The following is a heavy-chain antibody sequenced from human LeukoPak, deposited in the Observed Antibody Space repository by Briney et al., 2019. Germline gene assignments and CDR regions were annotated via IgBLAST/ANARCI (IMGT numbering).Heavy chain of an antibody. Sequence: GGSLRLSCAASGFTFTSYTMSWVRQAPGKGLEWVSSITNNGVYTYYTDSVKGRFTISRDNANNSLYLQMNSLSAEDTAIYYCARQPQVAYFDYWGQGTLVSVSS. V-gene: IGHV3-21*01. CDR3: ARQPQVAYFDY. CDR1: GFTFTSYT. CDR2: ITNNGVYT. J-gene: IGHJ4*02. D-gene: IGHD2-15*01.